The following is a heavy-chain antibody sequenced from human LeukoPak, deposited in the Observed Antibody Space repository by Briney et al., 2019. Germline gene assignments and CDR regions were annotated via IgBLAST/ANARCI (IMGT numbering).Heavy chain of an antibody. J-gene: IGHJ4*02. V-gene: IGHV4-34*01. CDR1: GGSFSGYY. Sequence: SETLSLTCAVYGGSFSGYYWSWIRQPPGKGLEWIGEINHSGSTNYNPSLKSRVTISVDTSKNQFSLKLSSVTAADTAVYYCARERITPGYSYGYDYWGQGTLVTVSS. CDR2: INHSGST. D-gene: IGHD5-18*01. CDR3: ARERITPGYSYGYDY.